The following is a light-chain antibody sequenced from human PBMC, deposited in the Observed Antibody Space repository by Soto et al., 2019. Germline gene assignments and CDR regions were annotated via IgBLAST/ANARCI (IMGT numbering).Light chain of an antibody. CDR2: LEGSGSY. V-gene: IGLV4-60*02. CDR1: SGHSSDI. J-gene: IGLJ1*01. Sequence: QSVLTQSSSASASLGSSVKLTCTLSSGHSSDIIAWHQQQPGKAPRYLMKLEGSGSYNKGSGVPDRFSGSSSGADRYLTISTLQFEYEADYYCETWDSNTHVFGTGTKLTVL. CDR3: ETWDSNTHV.